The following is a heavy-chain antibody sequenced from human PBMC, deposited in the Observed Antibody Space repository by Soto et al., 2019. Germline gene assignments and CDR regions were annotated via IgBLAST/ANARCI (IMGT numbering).Heavy chain of an antibody. CDR3: AKDRLAGNFDY. J-gene: IGHJ4*02. V-gene: IGHV3-23*01. CDR1: GFTFNNYA. CDR2: ISATGGST. Sequence: EVQVLDSGGGLVQPGGSLRLSCAASGFTFNNYAMNWVRQAPGKGLEWVATISATGGSTYYADSVKGRFTISRDNSKNMLYLQMNGLRVEDTAVYYCAKDRLAGNFDYWGQGTQVTVSS.